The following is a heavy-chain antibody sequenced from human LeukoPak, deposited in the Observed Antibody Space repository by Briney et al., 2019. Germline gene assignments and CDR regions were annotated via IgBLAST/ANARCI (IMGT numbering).Heavy chain of an antibody. J-gene: IGHJ4*02. Sequence: GGSLRLSCAASGFTFSSYAMSWVRQAPGKGLEWVSAISGSGGSTYYADSVKGRFTISRDNSKNTLYLQMNSLRAEDTAVYYCAKSRYSGSYIYYFDYWGQGTLVTVSS. CDR2: ISGSGGST. CDR3: AKSRYSGSYIYYFDY. CDR1: GFTFSSYA. V-gene: IGHV3-23*01. D-gene: IGHD1-26*01.